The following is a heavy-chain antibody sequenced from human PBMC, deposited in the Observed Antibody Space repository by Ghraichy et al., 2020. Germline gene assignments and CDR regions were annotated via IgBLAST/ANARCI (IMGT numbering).Heavy chain of an antibody. CDR2: IKQDGSEK. CDR1: GFTFSSYW. Sequence: GGSLRLTCAASGFTFSSYWMSWVRQAPGKGLEWVANIKQDGSEKYYVDSVKGRFTISRDNAKNSLYLQMNSLRAEDTAVYYCARLRYYDFWSGYPYYYYYGMDVWGQGTTVTVSS. D-gene: IGHD3-3*01. J-gene: IGHJ6*02. CDR3: ARLRYYDFWSGYPYYYYYGMDV. V-gene: IGHV3-7*01.